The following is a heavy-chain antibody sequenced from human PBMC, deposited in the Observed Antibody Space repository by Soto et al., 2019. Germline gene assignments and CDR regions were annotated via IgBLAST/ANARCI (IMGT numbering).Heavy chain of an antibody. CDR2: IWYDGSNK. V-gene: IGHV3-33*01. J-gene: IGHJ1*01. CDR3: ARDQGAYAEYFQH. Sequence: QEQLVESGGGVVQPGRSLRLSCAASGFTFSSYGMHWVRQAPGKGLEWVALIWYDGSNKHYGDSVKGRFTISRDNSKNTLYLQMNSLRAEDMAVYYCARDQGAYAEYFQHWGQGTLVTVSS. D-gene: IGHD1-26*01. CDR1: GFTFSSYG.